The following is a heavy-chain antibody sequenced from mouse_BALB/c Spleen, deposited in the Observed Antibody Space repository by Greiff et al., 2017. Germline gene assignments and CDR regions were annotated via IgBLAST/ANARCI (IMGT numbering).Heavy chain of an antibody. CDR1: GFTFSSFG. J-gene: IGHJ4*01. V-gene: IGHV5-17*02. D-gene: IGHD4-1*01. CDR2: ISSGSSTI. CDR3: ARSLGRAMDY. Sequence: EVQGVESGGGLVQPGGSRKLSCAASGFTFSSFGMHWVRQAPEKGLEWVAYISSGSSTIYYADTVKGRFTISRDNPKNTLFLQMTSLRSEDTAMYYCARSLGRAMDYWGQGTSVTVSS.